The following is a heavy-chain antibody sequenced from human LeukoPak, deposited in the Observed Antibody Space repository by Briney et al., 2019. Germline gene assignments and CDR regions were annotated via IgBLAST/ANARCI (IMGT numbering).Heavy chain of an antibody. J-gene: IGHJ5*02. D-gene: IGHD3-22*01. CDR1: GYTFTSYG. Sequence: ASVKVSCKASGYTFTSYGISLVRQAPGQGLEWMGWLSAYNGNTNYAQKLQGRVTMTTDTSTSTAYMELRSLRSDDTAVYYCARDYYDSSGYYYRTWFDPWGQGTLVTVSS. CDR2: LSAYNGNT. CDR3: ARDYYDSSGYYYRTWFDP. V-gene: IGHV1-18*01.